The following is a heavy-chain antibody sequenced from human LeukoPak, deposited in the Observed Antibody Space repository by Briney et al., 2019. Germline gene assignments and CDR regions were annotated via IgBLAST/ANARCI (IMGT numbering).Heavy chain of an antibody. V-gene: IGHV4-59*01. J-gene: IGHJ4*02. D-gene: IGHD7-27*01. Sequence: SETLSLTCTVSGGSLNSYYWSWIRQPPGKGLEWIGFITHSGGTDFDSSLGGRVTISVDTSKNQFSLRLTSMTAAGTAVYFCARGRISNWGFEGTLFDAWGQGVLVTVSS. CDR2: ITHSGGT. CDR1: GGSLNSYY. CDR3: ARGRISNWGFEGTLFDA.